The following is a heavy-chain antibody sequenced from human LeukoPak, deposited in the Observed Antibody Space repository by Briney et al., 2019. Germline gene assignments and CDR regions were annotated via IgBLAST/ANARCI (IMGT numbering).Heavy chain of an antibody. J-gene: IGHJ6*03. CDR3: ARPTWTNYMDV. Sequence: GGSLRLSCAASGFTFSSYGMSWVRQAPGKGLGWVSAISGSGGSTYYADSVKGRFTISRDNSKNTLYLQMNSLRAEDTAVYFCARPTWTNYMDVWGKGTAVTISS. CDR2: ISGSGGST. D-gene: IGHD3/OR15-3a*01. V-gene: IGHV3-23*01. CDR1: GFTFSSYG.